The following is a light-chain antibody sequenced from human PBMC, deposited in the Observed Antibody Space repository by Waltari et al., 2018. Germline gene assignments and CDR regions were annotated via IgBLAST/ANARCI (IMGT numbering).Light chain of an antibody. CDR2: EDY. V-gene: IGLV1-51*01. CDR3: GAWDSSLGVGV. Sequence: QSVLTQPPSVSAAPGQKVSISCPGSTPNIRNNYVSWYQQFPGTAPKLLIYEDYRRPSGIPDRFSGSKSGASATLDITGLQTGDEADYYCGAWDSSLGVGVLGGGTRVTVL. CDR1: TPNIRNNY. J-gene: IGLJ3*02.